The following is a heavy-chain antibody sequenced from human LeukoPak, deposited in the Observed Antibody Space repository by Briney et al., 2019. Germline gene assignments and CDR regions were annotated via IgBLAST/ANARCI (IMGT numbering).Heavy chain of an antibody. CDR2: INWNGGST. Sequence: GGSLRLSCAASGFTFDDYGMSWVRQAPGKGLEWVSGINWNGGSTGYADSVKGRFTISRDNAKNSLYLQMNSLRAEDTALYYCARAIGWNYGPHVVFDYWGQGTLVTVSS. CDR3: ARAIGWNYGPHVVFDY. V-gene: IGHV3-20*04. D-gene: IGHD1-7*01. J-gene: IGHJ4*02. CDR1: GFTFDDYG.